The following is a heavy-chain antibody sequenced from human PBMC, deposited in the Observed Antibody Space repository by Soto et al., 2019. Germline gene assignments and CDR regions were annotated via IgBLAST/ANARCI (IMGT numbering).Heavy chain of an antibody. D-gene: IGHD4-17*01. CDR3: AGLPIYGGNSRPAYYYGMAV. Sequence: ASVKVSCKASGYTFTSYDINWVRQATGQGLEWMGWMNPNSGNTGYAQKFQGRVTMTRNTSISTAYMELSSLRSEDTAVYYYAGLPIYGGNSRPAYYYGMAVWAKGPRSPSP. CDR2: MNPNSGNT. J-gene: IGHJ6*02. CDR1: GYTFTSYD. V-gene: IGHV1-8*01.